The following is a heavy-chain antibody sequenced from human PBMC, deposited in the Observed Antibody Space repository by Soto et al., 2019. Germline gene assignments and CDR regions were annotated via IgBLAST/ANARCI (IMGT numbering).Heavy chain of an antibody. CDR2: IWYDGSNK. Sequence: HPGGSLRLSCAASGFTFSSYGMHWVRQAPGKGLEWVAVIWYDGSNKYYADSVKGRFTISRDNSKNTLYLQMNSLRAEDTAVYYCARDPHLLLWFGELLSPPMDVWGQGTTVTVSS. CDR1: GFTFSSYG. D-gene: IGHD3-10*01. V-gene: IGHV3-33*01. CDR3: ARDPHLLLWFGELLSPPMDV. J-gene: IGHJ6*02.